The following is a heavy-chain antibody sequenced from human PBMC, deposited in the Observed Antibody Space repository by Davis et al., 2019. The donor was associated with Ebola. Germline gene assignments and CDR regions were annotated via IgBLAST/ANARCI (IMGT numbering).Heavy chain of an antibody. CDR1: GFTFSSYE. V-gene: IGHV3-48*03. CDR3: ARDAEESVLVVYAALLLDY. J-gene: IGHJ4*02. CDR2: ISSSGSTI. D-gene: IGHD2-8*02. Sequence: GESLKISCAASGFTFSSYEMNWVRQTPGKGLEWVSYISSSGSTIYYADSVEGRFTISRDNAKNSLYLQMNSLRAEDTAVYYCARDAEESVLVVYAALLLDYWGQGTLVTVSS.